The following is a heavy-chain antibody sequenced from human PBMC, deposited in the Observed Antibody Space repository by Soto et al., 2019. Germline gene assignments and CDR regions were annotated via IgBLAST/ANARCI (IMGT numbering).Heavy chain of an antibody. J-gene: IGHJ6*02. CDR2: ISGHDGST. CDR3: AKEKYESGNYFVSFYYGLDV. D-gene: IGHD3-10*01. CDR1: GFTFSIYS. V-gene: IGHV3-23*01. Sequence: GGSLRLSCAASGFTFSIYSMTWVRQAPGKGLEWVSVISGHDGSTYYADSVKGRFTISRDNSKNTRYLQMNSLRAEDTAVYYCAKEKYESGNYFVSFYYGLDVWGQGTTVTVSS.